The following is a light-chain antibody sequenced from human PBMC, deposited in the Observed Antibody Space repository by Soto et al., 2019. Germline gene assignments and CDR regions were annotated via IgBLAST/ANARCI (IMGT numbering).Light chain of an antibody. J-gene: IGLJ2*01. CDR3: CSFAGSYKRV. CDR1: SSDVGGYDY. V-gene: IGLV2-11*01. Sequence: QSVLTQPRSVSGSPGQSVTISCTGTSSDVGGYDYVSWYQQHPGKAPKLMICDVDKRPSGVPDRFSGSKSGNTASLTISGLQAEDEAVYYCCSFAGSYKRVFGGGTKVTVL. CDR2: DVD.